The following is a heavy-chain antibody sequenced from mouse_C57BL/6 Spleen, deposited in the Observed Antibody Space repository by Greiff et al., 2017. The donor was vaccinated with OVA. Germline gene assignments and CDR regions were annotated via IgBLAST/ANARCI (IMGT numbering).Heavy chain of an antibody. CDR3: ARGGYYSNYDAMDY. CDR2: ISSGSSTI. Sequence: EVQGVESGGGLVKPGGSLKLSCAASGFTFSDYGMHWVRQAPEKGLEWVAYISSGSSTIYYTDTVKGRFTISRDNAKNTLFLQMTSLRSEDTAMYYCARGGYYSNYDAMDYWGQGTSGTVSS. J-gene: IGHJ4*01. V-gene: IGHV5-17*01. CDR1: GFTFSDYG. D-gene: IGHD2-5*01.